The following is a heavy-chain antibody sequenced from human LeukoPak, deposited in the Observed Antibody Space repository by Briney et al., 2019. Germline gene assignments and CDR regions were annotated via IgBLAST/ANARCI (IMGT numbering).Heavy chain of an antibody. J-gene: IGHJ4*02. CDR2: INPSGGST. D-gene: IGHD3-16*02. V-gene: IGHV1-46*01. Sequence: ASVKVSCKASGYTFTSYYMHWVRQAPGQGLEWMGIINPSGGSTSYAQKFQGRVTITADESTSTAYMELSSLRSEDTAVYYCAAEGVRLSAPDYWGQGTLVTVSS. CDR3: AAEGVRLSAPDY. CDR1: GYTFTSYY.